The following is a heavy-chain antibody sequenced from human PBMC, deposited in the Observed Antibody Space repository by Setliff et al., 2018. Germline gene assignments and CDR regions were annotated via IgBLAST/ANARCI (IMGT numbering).Heavy chain of an antibody. J-gene: IGHJ3*02. CDR2: IIPIFGTT. CDR1: GGTFNNYL. V-gene: IGHV1-69*05. D-gene: IGHD4-17*01. CDR3: ARDYGASDGFDI. Sequence: SVKVSCKASGGTFNNYLISWVRQAPGQGLEWMGGIIPIFGTTRYTQKFQGRLTFFMDESTNTAYMELRSLRSDDTAVYYCARDYGASDGFDIWGQGTMVTVSS.